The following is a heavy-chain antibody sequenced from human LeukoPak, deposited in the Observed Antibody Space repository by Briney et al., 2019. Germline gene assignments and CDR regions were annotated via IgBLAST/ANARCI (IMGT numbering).Heavy chain of an antibody. Sequence: PSETLSLTCTVSGGSISSYYWSWIRQPPGKGLEWIGCIYYSGSTNYNPSLKSRVTISVDTSKNQFSLKLSSVTAADTAVYYCARDSYLVERRRGFDYWGQGTPVTVSS. CDR3: ARDSYLVERRRGFDY. V-gene: IGHV4-59*01. J-gene: IGHJ4*02. CDR2: IYYSGST. CDR1: GGSISSYY. D-gene: IGHD1-1*01.